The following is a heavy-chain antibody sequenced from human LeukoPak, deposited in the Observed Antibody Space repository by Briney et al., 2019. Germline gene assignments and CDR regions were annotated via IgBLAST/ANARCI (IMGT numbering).Heavy chain of an antibody. CDR3: ARSLAAADLYYYYYMDV. V-gene: IGHV1-69*13. Sequence: ASVKVSCKASGGTFSSYAISWVRQAPGQGLEWMGGIIPIFGTANYAQKFQGRATITADESTSTAYMELSSLRSEDTAVYYCARSLAAADLYYYYYMDVWGKGTTVTVSS. CDR1: GGTFSSYA. D-gene: IGHD6-13*01. CDR2: IIPIFGTA. J-gene: IGHJ6*03.